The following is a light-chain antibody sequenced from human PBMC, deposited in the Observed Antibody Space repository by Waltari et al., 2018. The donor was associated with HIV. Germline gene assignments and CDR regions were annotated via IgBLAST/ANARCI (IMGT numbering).Light chain of an antibody. V-gene: IGLV2-18*02. CDR3: SSYTTSSTWV. Sequence: QSALTQPPSVSGSLGQSVTISCTGTSRHIGAYNRVSWYQQSPGTAPKLRIYEVTHRPSGVPVRFSGSKSGNTASLTISGLQADDEADYYCSSYTTSSTWVFGGGTKLTVL. J-gene: IGLJ3*02. CDR1: SRHIGAYNR. CDR2: EVT.